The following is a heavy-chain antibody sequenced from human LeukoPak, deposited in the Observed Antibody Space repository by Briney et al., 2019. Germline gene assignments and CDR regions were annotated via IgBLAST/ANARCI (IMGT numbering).Heavy chain of an antibody. D-gene: IGHD5-12*01. CDR3: ARAHRVEWLRFRAHYYFDY. CDR1: GYTFTGYY. V-gene: IGHV1-2*02. CDR2: INPNSGGT. J-gene: IGHJ4*02. Sequence: ASVKVSCKASGYTFTGYYMHWVRQAPGQGLEWMGWINPNSGGTNYAQKFQGRVTMTRDTSISTAYMELSRLRSDDTAVYYWARAHRVEWLRFRAHYYFDYWGQGTLVTVSS.